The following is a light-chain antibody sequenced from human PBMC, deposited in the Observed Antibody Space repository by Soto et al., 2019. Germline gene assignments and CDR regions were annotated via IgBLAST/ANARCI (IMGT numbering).Light chain of an antibody. CDR1: SSNIGAGYD. Sequence: QSVLTQPPSVSGAPGQRVTISCAGSSSNIGAGYDVHWYQQLPGTAPKLLIYNNSNRPSEVPDRFSGSKSGSSASLAITGLQAEDEADYYCQSYDSSLRGYVFGTGTKLTVL. CDR2: NNS. CDR3: QSYDSSLRGYV. J-gene: IGLJ1*01. V-gene: IGLV1-40*01.